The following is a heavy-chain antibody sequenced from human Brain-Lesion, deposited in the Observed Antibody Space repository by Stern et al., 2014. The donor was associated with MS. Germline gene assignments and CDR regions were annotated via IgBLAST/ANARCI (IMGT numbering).Heavy chain of an antibody. Sequence: VQLVESGPGLVKPSQTLSLSCTVSGGSISSGGYYWSWIRQPAGKGLEWIGRIFNSGSTSYNPSLKSRGTISIDQSQTPFSLRLNSMTAADTAVYYCARGRVVPGFQYYATDVWGQGTTVIVSS. CDR2: IFNSGST. D-gene: IGHD2-2*01. CDR1: GGSISSGGYY. V-gene: IGHV4-61*02. CDR3: ARGRVVPGFQYYATDV. J-gene: IGHJ6*02.